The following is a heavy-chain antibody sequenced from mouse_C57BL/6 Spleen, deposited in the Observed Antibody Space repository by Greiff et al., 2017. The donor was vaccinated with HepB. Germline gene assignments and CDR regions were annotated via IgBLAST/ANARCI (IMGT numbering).Heavy chain of an antibody. J-gene: IGHJ4*01. V-gene: IGHV1-22*01. Sequence: EVKLMESGPELVKPGASVKMSCKASGYTFTDYNMHWVKQSHGKSLEWIGYINPNNGGTSYNQKFKGKATLTVNKSSSTAYMELRSLTSEDSAVYYCAYSSVYAMDYWGQGTSVTVSS. D-gene: IGHD3-2*02. CDR2: INPNNGGT. CDR3: AYSSVYAMDY. CDR1: GYTFTDYN.